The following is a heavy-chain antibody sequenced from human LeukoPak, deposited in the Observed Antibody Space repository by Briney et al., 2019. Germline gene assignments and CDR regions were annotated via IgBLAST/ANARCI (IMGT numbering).Heavy chain of an antibody. J-gene: IGHJ4*02. CDR2: ISNSDNKP. CDR3: AKATGTLGN. D-gene: IGHD1-1*01. V-gene: IGHV3-23*01. Sequence: SGGSLRLSCAASGFTFRNYAMNWVRQAPGKGLEWVSTISNSDNKPYYADSVKGRFTISRDNSKNTLHLQMNSLTAEDTAMYYCAKATGTLGNWGQGTLVTVSS. CDR1: GFTFRNYA.